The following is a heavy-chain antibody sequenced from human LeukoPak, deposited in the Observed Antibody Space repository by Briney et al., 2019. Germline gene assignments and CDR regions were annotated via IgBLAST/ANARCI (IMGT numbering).Heavy chain of an antibody. J-gene: IGHJ6*02. CDR1: GFTFSSYA. V-gene: IGHV3-23*01. CDR2: ISGSGGST. D-gene: IGHD3-3*01. CDR3: AKGSYDFWSDYLSYYYYYGMDV. Sequence: PGGSLRLSCAASGFTFSSYAMSWVRQAPGKGLEWVSAISGSGGSTYYADSVKGRFTISRDNSKNTLYLQMNSLRAEDTAVYYCAKGSYDFWSDYLSYYYYYGMDVWGQGTTVTVSS.